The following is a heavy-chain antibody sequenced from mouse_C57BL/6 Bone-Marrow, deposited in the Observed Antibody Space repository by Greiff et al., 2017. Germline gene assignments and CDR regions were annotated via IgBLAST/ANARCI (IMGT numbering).Heavy chain of an antibody. CDR1: GYAFSTYW. D-gene: IGHD4-1*01. CDR3: ARDWDYFDY. J-gene: IGHJ2*01. V-gene: IGHV1-80*01. CDR2: IYPGDGDT. Sequence: LKESGASVKISCNVSGYAFSTYWMNWVKQRPGKGLEWIGQIYPGDGDTNYNGKFKGKATLTADKSSSTAYMQLSSLTSEDSAVYFCARDWDYFDYWGQGTTLTVSS.